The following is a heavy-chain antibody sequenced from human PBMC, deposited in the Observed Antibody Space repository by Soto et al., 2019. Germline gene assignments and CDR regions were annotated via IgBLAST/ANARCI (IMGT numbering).Heavy chain of an antibody. V-gene: IGHV3-73*01. CDR1: GVTIGASA. CDR3: ARQPVVGSAFFDY. J-gene: IGHJ4*02. CDR2: IGSRGESYAT. D-gene: IGHD6-19*01. Sequence: WGSLRLSCAASGVTIGASARQWVRQASEKGLEWLGRIGSRGESYATTYDVSVKGRFTISRDDSRYTAYLQMNSLRSDDTAVYYCARQPVVGSAFFDYWGQGTMVTVSS.